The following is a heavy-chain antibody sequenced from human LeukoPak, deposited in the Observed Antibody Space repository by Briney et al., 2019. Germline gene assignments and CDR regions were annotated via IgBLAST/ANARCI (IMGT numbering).Heavy chain of an antibody. CDR1: GYSISSGYY. Sequence: PSETLSLTCTVSGYSISSGYYWGWIRQPPGKGLEWIGSIYHSGSTYYNPSLKSRVTISVDTSKNQFSLKLISVTAADTVVYYCARNQRYQLFPIDVGGKGTTVTVSS. CDR3: ARNQRYQLFPIDV. V-gene: IGHV4-38-2*02. D-gene: IGHD2-2*01. J-gene: IGHJ6*03. CDR2: IYHSGST.